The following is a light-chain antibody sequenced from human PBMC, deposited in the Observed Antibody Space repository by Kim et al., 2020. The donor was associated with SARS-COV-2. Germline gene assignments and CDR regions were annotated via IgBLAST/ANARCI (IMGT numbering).Light chain of an antibody. CDR2: GAS. V-gene: IGKV3-15*01. Sequence: SASPGERSPLSGRASQSVSSNLAWYQRTPGQAPRLLIYGASTRATGIPARFSGTGSGTEFTLTISSLQSEDFAVYYCQQYNNWPYTFGQGTKLEI. CDR1: QSVSSN. J-gene: IGKJ2*01. CDR3: QQYNNWPYT.